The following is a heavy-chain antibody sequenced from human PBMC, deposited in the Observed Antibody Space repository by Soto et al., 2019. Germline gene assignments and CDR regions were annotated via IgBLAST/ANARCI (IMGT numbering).Heavy chain of an antibody. Sequence: EVQLVESGGGLVKPGGSLRLSCAASGFTFTRYSMNWVRQAPGKRLEWVSSISSTTNYIYYADSMKGRFTVSRDNAKNSVYLDMNGLSAEDTAVYYCARESEDLTSNFDYCGQGTLVTVSS. CDR3: ARESEDLTSNFDY. CDR2: ISSTTNYI. J-gene: IGHJ4*02. CDR1: GFTFTRYS. V-gene: IGHV3-21*01.